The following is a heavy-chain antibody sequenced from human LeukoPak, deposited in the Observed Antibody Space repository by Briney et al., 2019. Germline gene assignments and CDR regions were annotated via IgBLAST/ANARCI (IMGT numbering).Heavy chain of an antibody. CDR2: ISSSRYM. CDR3: ARVSTAVSLAIDY. Sequence: GGSLRLSCAASGXTFSNYNMNWVRQAPGKGLEWVSVISSSRYMYYADSVEGRFTISRDNAKNSLYLQMNSLRAEDTAVYYCARVSTAVSLAIDYWGQGTLVTVST. CDR1: GXTFSNYN. V-gene: IGHV3-21*06. J-gene: IGHJ4*02. D-gene: IGHD6-13*01.